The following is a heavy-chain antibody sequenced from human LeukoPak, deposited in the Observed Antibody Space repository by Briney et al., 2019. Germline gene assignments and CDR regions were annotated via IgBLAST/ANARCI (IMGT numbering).Heavy chain of an antibody. J-gene: IGHJ4*02. V-gene: IGHV3-48*03. CDR3: VKDVMGSWYDYFDY. CDR1: GFTFSSYE. D-gene: IGHD3-10*01. Sequence: GGSLRLSCAASGFTFSSYEMNWVRQAPGKGLEWVAYISSSGSTIYYADSAKGRFTISRDNSKNTLYLQMNSLRAEDTAVYYCVKDVMGSWYDYFDYWGQGTLVTVSS. CDR2: ISSSGSTI.